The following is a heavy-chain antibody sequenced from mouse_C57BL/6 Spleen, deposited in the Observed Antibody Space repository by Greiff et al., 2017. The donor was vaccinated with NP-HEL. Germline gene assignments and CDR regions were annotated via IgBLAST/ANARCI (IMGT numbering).Heavy chain of an antibody. Sequence: EVQRVESGGGLVKPGGSLKLSCAASGFTFSSYTMSWVRQTPEKRLEWVATISGGGGNTYYPDSVKGRFTISRDNAKNTLYLQMSSLRSEDTALYYCARAYDGSWFAYWGQGTLVTVSA. D-gene: IGHD2-3*01. CDR3: ARAYDGSWFAY. CDR2: ISGGGGNT. J-gene: IGHJ3*01. V-gene: IGHV5-9*01. CDR1: GFTFSSYT.